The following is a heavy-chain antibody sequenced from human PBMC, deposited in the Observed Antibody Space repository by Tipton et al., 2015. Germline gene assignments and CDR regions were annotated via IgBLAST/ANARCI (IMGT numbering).Heavy chain of an antibody. Sequence: SLRLSCAASGFSFSSFGMHWVRQAPGEGLEWVAAIWYDGSDKYYAESLKGRVTISRDNSKNTVSLQMNSLRAEDTAVYYRARDPAGVRGNCDLWGQGTLVSVSS. CDR2: IWYDGSDK. CDR1: GFSFSSFG. D-gene: IGHD2-15*01. CDR3: ARDPAGVRGNCDL. V-gene: IGHV3-33*01. J-gene: IGHJ4*02.